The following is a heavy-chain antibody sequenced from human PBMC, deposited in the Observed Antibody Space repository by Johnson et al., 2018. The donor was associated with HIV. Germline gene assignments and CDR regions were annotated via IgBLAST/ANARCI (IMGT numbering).Heavy chain of an antibody. Sequence: QVQLVESGGGVVQPGRSLRLSCAVSGFTFSSYAMHWVRQAPGKGLEWVAVISYDGSNKYYPDSVKGRFTISRDNFKNTLYLQMDSLRAEDTAVYFCAREMVAAKDAFDIWGQGTMVTVSS. CDR3: AREMVAAKDAFDI. CDR1: GFTFSSYA. D-gene: IGHD2-15*01. CDR2: ISYDGSNK. V-gene: IGHV3-30-3*01. J-gene: IGHJ3*02.